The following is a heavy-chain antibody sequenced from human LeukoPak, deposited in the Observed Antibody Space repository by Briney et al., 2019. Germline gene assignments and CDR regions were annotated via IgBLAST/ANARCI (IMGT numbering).Heavy chain of an antibody. CDR1: GGTFSSYA. CDR3: ARDKRGSSSWYLYY. D-gene: IGHD6-13*01. Sequence: SVKVSCKASGGTFSSYAISWVRQARGQGLEWMGGIIPIFGTANYAQKFQGRVTITTDESTSTAYMELSSLRSEDTAVYYCARDKRGSSSWYLYYWGQGTLVTVSS. J-gene: IGHJ4*02. CDR2: IIPIFGTA. V-gene: IGHV1-69*05.